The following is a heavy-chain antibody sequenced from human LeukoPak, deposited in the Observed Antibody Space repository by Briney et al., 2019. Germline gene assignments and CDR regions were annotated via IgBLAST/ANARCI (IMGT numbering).Heavy chain of an antibody. D-gene: IGHD5-18*01. CDR2: INSDGSST. J-gene: IGHJ3*02. CDR1: GFTFSSYW. V-gene: IGHV3-74*01. CDR3: AKYTAEGLDAFDI. Sequence: GGSLRLSCAASGFTFSSYWMHWVRQAPGKGPVWVSRINSDGSSTSYADSVKGRYTISRDNAKNTLYLLMNSLRAEDTAVYYCAKYTAEGLDAFDIWGQGTMVTVSS.